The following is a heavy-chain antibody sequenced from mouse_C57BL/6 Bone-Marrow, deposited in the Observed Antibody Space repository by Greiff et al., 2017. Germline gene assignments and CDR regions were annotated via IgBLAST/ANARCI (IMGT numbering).Heavy chain of an antibody. J-gene: IGHJ2*01. V-gene: IGHV1-69*02. D-gene: IGHD2-1*01. CDR2: IDPCNGGT. CDR1: GYTFTSYW. Sequence: QVQLQQPGAELVKPGASVKMSCKASGYTFTSYWMHWVKQRPGQGLEWIGGIDPCNGGTNYNQKFKGKATMTVDTSSSTAYMQLSSLTSEDSAVYYCARVRCYFDYWGQGTTLTVSS. CDR3: ARVRCYFDY.